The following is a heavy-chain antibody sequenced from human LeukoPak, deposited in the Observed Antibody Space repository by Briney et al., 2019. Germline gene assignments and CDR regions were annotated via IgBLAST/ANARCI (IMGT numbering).Heavy chain of an antibody. CDR1: GFTFSSYA. V-gene: IGHV3-23*01. D-gene: IGHD1-26*01. CDR2: ISGSGSST. Sequence: PGGSLRLSCAASGFTFSSYAMSWVRQAPGKGLEWLSSISGSGSSTYYADSVKGRFTTSRDNSKNTLYVQMNSLRAEDTAVYSCAKGLQWELPFDYWGQGTLVTVSS. CDR3: AKGLQWELPFDY. J-gene: IGHJ4*02.